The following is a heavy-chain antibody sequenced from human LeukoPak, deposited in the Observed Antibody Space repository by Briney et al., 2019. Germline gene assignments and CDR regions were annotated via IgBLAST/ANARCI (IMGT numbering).Heavy chain of an antibody. CDR3: ARDKGWLDP. CDR2: INHSGST. CDR1: GGSFSGYY. J-gene: IGHJ5*02. V-gene: IGHV4-34*01. Sequence: SETLSLTCAVYGGSFSGYYWSWIRQPPGKGLEWIGEINHSGSTNYNPPLKSRVTISVDTSKNQFSLKLSSVTAADTAVYYCARDKGWLDPWGQGTLVTVSS.